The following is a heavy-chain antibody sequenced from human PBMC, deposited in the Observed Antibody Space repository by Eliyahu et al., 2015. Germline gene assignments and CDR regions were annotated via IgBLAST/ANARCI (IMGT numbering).Heavy chain of an antibody. J-gene: IGHJ6*02. CDR3: ARDLVGNLDSSGNFYDGMDV. Sequence: EVQLVESGGGLVQPGGSLXLSCAASGXPFXSXAXNWXRQAPGKGXEWVSYMSGSSGVKYYADSVKGRFTISRDNVKNTLHLQMSRLRDEDTAVYYCARDLVGNLDSSGNFYDGMDVWGQGTTVTVSS. CDR2: MSGSSGVK. D-gene: IGHD6-19*01. CDR1: GXPFXSXA. V-gene: IGHV3-48*02.